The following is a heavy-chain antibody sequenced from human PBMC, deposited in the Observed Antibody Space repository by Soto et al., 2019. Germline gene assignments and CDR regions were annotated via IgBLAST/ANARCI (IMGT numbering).Heavy chain of an antibody. J-gene: IGHJ2*01. CDR2: ISYDGSNK. V-gene: IGHV3-30-3*01. Sequence: QVQLVESGGGVVQPGRSLRLSCAASGFTFSSYAMHWVRXXXXXXXXXXXVISYDGSNKYYADSVKGRFTISRDNSKXXXXXXXXXXXXXXXXXXXXXXXXXXXXXXXXXYFDLWGRGTLVTVSS. CDR3: XXXXXXXXXXXXXYFDL. CDR1: GFTFSSYA.